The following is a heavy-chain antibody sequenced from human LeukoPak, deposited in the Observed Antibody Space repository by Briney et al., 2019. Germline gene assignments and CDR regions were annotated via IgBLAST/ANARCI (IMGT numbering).Heavy chain of an antibody. CDR3: ARDRIAAAGTALDY. CDR2: IYAGGPT. CDR1: GFTVSSYF. J-gene: IGHJ4*02. Sequence: PGGSLRLSCAAPGFTVSSYFMSWVRQTPGKGLEWVSMIYAGGPTNYPYSVKGRFTISRDTSKNILYLQMNSLRAEDTAVYYCARDRIAAAGTALDYWGQGTLVTVSS. V-gene: IGHV3-66*01. D-gene: IGHD6-13*01.